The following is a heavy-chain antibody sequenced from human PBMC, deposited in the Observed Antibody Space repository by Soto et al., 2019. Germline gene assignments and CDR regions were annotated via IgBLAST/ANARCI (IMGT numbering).Heavy chain of an antibody. CDR2: INPTSGGT. CDR3: ARDHGRYCSGGSCYDY. CDR1: GYTFTDYY. V-gene: IGHV1-2*02. D-gene: IGHD2-15*01. J-gene: IGHJ4*02. Sequence: SSVKVSCKASGYTFTDYYIHWVRQAPGQGLEWMGWINPTSGGTNYAQKFQGRVTMTRDTSISTAYMELRSLISDDTAVYYCARDHGRYCSGGSCYDYWGQGTRVTVSA.